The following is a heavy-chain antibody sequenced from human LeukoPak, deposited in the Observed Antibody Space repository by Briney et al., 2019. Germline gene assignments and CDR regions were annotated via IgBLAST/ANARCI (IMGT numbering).Heavy chain of an antibody. V-gene: IGHV4-38-2*02. Sequence: TSETLSLTCAVSGYSISSGYYWGWIRQPPGKGLEWIGSIYHSGSTYYNPSLKSRVTISVDTSKNQFSLNLSSVTAADTAVYYCARELIAVAGTGYFDYWGQGTLVTVSS. CDR3: ARELIAVAGTGYFDY. CDR1: GYSISSGYY. J-gene: IGHJ4*02. D-gene: IGHD6-19*01. CDR2: IYHSGST.